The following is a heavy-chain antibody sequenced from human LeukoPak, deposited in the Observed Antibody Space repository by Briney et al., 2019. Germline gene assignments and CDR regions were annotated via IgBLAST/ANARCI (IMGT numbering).Heavy chain of an antibody. CDR1: GYSFTSYW. J-gene: IGHJ4*02. Sequence: GGSLKISFKGSGYSFTSYWIGWGRPMPGKGLEWMGIIYPGDSDTRYSPSFQGQVTISADKSISTAYLQWSSLKASDTAMYYCARWEGYSGYLDYWGQGTLVTVSS. CDR2: IYPGDSDT. CDR3: ARWEGYSGYLDY. V-gene: IGHV5-51*01. D-gene: IGHD5-12*01.